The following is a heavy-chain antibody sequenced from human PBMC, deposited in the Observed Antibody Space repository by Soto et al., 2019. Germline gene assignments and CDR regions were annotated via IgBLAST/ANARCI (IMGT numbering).Heavy chain of an antibody. J-gene: IGHJ6*02. CDR3: ARPCNYYYGMDV. CDR1: GYTFTSYA. V-gene: IGHV1-3*05. Sequence: QVQLVQSGAEEKKPGASVKVSCKASGYTFTSYAMHWVRQAPGQRLEWMGWINAGNGNTKYSQKFQGRVTITRDTSASTAYMELSSLRSEDTAVYYCARPCNYYYGMDVWGQGTTVTVSS. CDR2: INAGNGNT. D-gene: IGHD4-4*01.